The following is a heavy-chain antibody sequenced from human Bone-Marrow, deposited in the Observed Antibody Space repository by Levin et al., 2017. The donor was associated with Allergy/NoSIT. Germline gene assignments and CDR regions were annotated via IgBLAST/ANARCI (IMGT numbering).Heavy chain of an antibody. V-gene: IGHV3-30*03. J-gene: IGHJ4*02. CDR2: ISYDGSER. Sequence: PGGSLRLSCAASGFTFSSYGMHWVRQAPGKGLEWVAFISYDGSERHYADSVRGRFTISRDKSKNTLYLQMNSLRPEDTAVYSCARVFDSYYFDYWGQGTLVTVSS. CDR1: GFTFSSYG. CDR3: ARVFDSYYFDY.